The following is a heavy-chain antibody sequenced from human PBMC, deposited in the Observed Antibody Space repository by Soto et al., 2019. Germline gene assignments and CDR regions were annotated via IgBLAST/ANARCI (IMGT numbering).Heavy chain of an antibody. CDR3: AKSRPSFGVAGYFDL. V-gene: IGHV3-23*01. D-gene: IGHD3-3*01. CDR2: ISGSGGST. CDR1: GFTFSSYA. J-gene: IGHJ2*01. Sequence: EVQLLESGGGLVQPGGSLRLSCAASGFTFSSYAMSWVRQAPGKGLEWVSAISGSGGSTYYAASVKGRFTISRDNSKNTLYLQMNSMRAEDTAVYYCAKSRPSFGVAGYFDLWGRGTLVTVSS.